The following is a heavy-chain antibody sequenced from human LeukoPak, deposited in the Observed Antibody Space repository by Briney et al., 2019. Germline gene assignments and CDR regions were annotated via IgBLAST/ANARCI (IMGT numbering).Heavy chain of an antibody. CDR1: GGSISSSSYY. J-gene: IGHJ6*03. Sequence: PSETLSLTCTVSGGSISSSSYYWGWIRQPPGKGLEWIGSIYYSGSTYYNPSLKSRVTISVDTSKNQFSLKLSSVTAADTAVYFCARGRMSSSTWHSTYYYYFYMDVWGKGTTVTVSS. CDR2: IYYSGST. V-gene: IGHV4-39*07. D-gene: IGHD4-11*01. CDR3: ARGRMSSSTWHSTYYYYFYMDV.